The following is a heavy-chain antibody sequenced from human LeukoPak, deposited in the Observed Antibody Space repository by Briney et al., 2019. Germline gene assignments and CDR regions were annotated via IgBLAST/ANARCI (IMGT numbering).Heavy chain of an antibody. V-gene: IGHV3-23*01. J-gene: IGHJ4*02. CDR2: ISGSGGST. D-gene: IGHD3-9*01. CDR3: AKAVNFDWLPNDY. CDR1: GFTFSSYA. Sequence: GGSLRLSCAASGFTFSSYAMSWVRQAPGKGLEWVSAISGSGGSTYYADSVKGRFTISRDNSKDTLYLQMNSLRAEDTAVYYCAKAVNFDWLPNDYWGQGTLVTVSS.